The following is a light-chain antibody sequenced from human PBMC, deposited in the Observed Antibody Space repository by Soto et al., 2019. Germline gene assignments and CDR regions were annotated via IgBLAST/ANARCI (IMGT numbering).Light chain of an antibody. V-gene: IGLV2-14*03. Sequence: QSVLAQPTSVSGSPGQSITISCTGNHNDIGTYDYVSWYQQHPGRAPRLLIHGVTTRPSGISDRFSASKSGLTASLTISALQAEDEADYFCNSYTSSTSRPYVFGTGTKVTVL. CDR3: NSYTSSTSRPYV. CDR2: GVT. J-gene: IGLJ1*01. CDR1: HNDIGTYDY.